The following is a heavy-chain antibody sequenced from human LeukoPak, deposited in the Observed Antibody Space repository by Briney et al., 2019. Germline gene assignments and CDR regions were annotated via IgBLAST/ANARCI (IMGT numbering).Heavy chain of an antibody. Sequence: SETLSLTCAVYGGSFSGYYWSWIRQPPGKGLEWIGEINHSGSTNYNPSLKSRVTISVDTSKNQFSLELSSVTAADTAVYYCASSFRFRIIRTYYFDYWGQGTLVTVSS. CDR3: ASSFRFRIIRTYYFDY. CDR2: INHSGST. CDR1: GGSFSGYY. J-gene: IGHJ4*02. V-gene: IGHV4-34*01. D-gene: IGHD2-15*01.